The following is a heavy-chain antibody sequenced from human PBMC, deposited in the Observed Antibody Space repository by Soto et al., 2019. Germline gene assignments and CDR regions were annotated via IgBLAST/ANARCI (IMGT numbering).Heavy chain of an antibody. CDR1: GYTFTSYA. Sequence: ASVKVSCKASGYTFTSYAIHWVRQAAGQRLEWMGWINAGNDNTKYSQKFQGRVTITRDTSANTVYMELSSLRSEDTAVYYCAREPKLVHATYDISGQGTIVTVSS. V-gene: IGHV1-3*01. D-gene: IGHD6-13*01. CDR3: AREPKLVHATYDI. J-gene: IGHJ3*02. CDR2: INAGNDNT.